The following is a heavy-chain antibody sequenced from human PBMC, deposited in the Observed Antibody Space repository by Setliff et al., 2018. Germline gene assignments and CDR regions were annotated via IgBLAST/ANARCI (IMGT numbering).Heavy chain of an antibody. Sequence: SETLSLTCTVSGGSIRDYYWNWIRQSPGKGLEWIGYIYYRGTTNYNASLKSRVTISIDMSRNQFSLKLTSATAADTAVYFCAAVGTSAGGGWFDPWGQGTLVTVSS. D-gene: IGHD1-26*01. CDR1: GGSIRDYY. CDR2: IYYRGTT. CDR3: AAVGTSAGGGWFDP. V-gene: IGHV4-59*01. J-gene: IGHJ5*02.